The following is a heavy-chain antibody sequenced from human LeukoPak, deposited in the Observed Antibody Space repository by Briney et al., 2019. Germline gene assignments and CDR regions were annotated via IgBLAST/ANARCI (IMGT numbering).Heavy chain of an antibody. CDR3: SRNGLVDFDY. J-gene: IGHJ4*02. V-gene: IGHV3-49*04. CDR1: GFAFDDFA. CDR2: IRRRAYGGAA. Sequence: GGSLTLPCTTSGFAFDDFATRWVRQPAGKGREWVGFIRRRAYGGAAEYAASVKGRFIISRDDSKGIAYLQMNSLKTEDTAVYYCSRNGLVDFDYWGQGSRV.